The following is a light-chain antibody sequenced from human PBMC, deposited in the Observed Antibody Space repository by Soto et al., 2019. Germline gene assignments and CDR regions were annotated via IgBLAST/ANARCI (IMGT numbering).Light chain of an antibody. CDR3: QQSYSRPLT. V-gene: IGKV1-39*01. CDR2: GAS. Sequence: DIQMTQSPSSLSASVGDRVTITCGASQYISSYVNWYQQKPGKAPKFLIYGASDLQRGVPSRFSGSGSGTDFTLTINSLQPEDFATYYCQQSYSRPLTFGPGTKLDIK. CDR1: QYISSY. J-gene: IGKJ3*01.